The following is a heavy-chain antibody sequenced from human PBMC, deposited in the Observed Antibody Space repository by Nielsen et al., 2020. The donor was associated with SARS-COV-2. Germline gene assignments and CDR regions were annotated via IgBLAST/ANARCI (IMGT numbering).Heavy chain of an antibody. CDR1: GFTFSSYW. D-gene: IGHD5-12*01. CDR3: TRTDQMVATSADTPHYYYGMDV. V-gene: IGHV3-7*01. CDR2: IKQDGSEK. J-gene: IGHJ6*02. Sequence: GESLKISCAASGFTFSSYWMSWVRQAPGKGLEWVANIKQDGSEKYYVDSVKGRFTISRDNAKNSLYLQMNSLRAEDTAVYYCTRTDQMVATSADTPHYYYGMDVWGQGTTVTVSS.